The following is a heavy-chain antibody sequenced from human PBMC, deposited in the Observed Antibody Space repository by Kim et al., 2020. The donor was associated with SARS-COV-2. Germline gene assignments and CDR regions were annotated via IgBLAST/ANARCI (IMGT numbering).Heavy chain of an antibody. CDR1: GGTFSSYA. D-gene: IGHD1-20*01. Sequence: SVKVSCKASGGTFSSYAISWVRQAPGQGLEWMGRIIPILGIANYAQKFQGRVTITADKSTSTSYMELSSLRSEDTAVYYCARGDGVTGTKGWGQGTLGT. J-gene: IGHJ4*02. CDR3: ARGDGVTGTKG. CDR2: IIPILGIA. V-gene: IGHV1-69*04.